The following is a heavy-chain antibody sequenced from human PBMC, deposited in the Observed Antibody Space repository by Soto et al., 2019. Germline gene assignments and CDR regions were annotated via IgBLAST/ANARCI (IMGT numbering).Heavy chain of an antibody. J-gene: IGHJ4*02. CDR2: IYHSGST. CDR1: GGSISSSNW. D-gene: IGHD5-18*01. CDR3: ARHPGYGLYYFDF. V-gene: IGHV4-4*02. Sequence: SETLSLTCTVSGGSISSSNWWSWVRQPPGKGLEWIGEIYHSGSTYYNPSLKSRVTISVDTSKNQFSLKLSSVTAADTAVYYCARHPGYGLYYFDFWGQGTLVTVSS.